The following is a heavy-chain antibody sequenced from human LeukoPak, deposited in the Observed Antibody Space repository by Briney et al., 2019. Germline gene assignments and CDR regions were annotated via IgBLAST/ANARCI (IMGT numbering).Heavy chain of an antibody. CDR1: VGPISLYY. D-gene: IGHD3-10*01. Sequence: PSETLPLTSTFSVGPISLYYWIWIRHPPGRALEWLGYLYYSGYTDYNPSLKSRVAISVDTSKNQFSLKLSCVSAADTALYYCARSTGSTMVRDYWGQRTLVTVST. CDR3: ARSTGSTMVRDY. CDR2: LYYSGYT. V-gene: IGHV4-59*13. J-gene: IGHJ4*02.